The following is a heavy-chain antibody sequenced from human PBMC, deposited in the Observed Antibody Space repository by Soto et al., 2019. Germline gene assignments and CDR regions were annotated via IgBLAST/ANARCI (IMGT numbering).Heavy chain of an antibody. Sequence: PGGSLRLSCAASGFIFSSYWMHWVRQAPGKGPVWVARINSDGRNTKYTDSVKGRFTISRDNAKNTLYLQMNSLRAEDTAVYYFARDFMARGRDSNWFGPWGQGTVVTVSS. D-gene: IGHD3-10*01. CDR3: ARDFMARGRDSNWFGP. CDR2: INSDGRNT. J-gene: IGHJ5*02. V-gene: IGHV3-74*03. CDR1: GFIFSSYW.